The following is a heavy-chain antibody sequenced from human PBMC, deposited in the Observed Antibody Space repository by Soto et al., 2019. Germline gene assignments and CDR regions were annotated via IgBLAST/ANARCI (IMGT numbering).Heavy chain of an antibody. CDR2: IIPIFGTA. CDR1: GGTFNRNT. CDR3: ARQFDYDSSGHYYAY. V-gene: IGHV1-69*13. D-gene: IGHD3-22*01. Sequence: SVKVSCKAPGGTFNRNTISWVRQAPGQGLEWMGGIIPIFGTANYAQKFQGRVTITADESTNTAYMELSRLRSEDTAVYYCARQFDYDSSGHYYAYWGQ. J-gene: IGHJ4*01.